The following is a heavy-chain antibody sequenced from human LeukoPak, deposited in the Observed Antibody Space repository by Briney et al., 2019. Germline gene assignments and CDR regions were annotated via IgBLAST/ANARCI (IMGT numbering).Heavy chain of an antibody. Sequence: ASVKVSCKASGYTFTNYGIKWVRQAPGQGLEWVGGIIPIFGTANYAQKFQGRVTMTTDTSTSIAYMELRSLRSDDTAVYYCAREDGSYAHYYGMDVWGQGTTVTVSS. D-gene: IGHD1-26*01. J-gene: IGHJ6*02. CDR2: IIPIFGTA. CDR1: GYTFTNYG. CDR3: AREDGSYAHYYGMDV. V-gene: IGHV1-18*01.